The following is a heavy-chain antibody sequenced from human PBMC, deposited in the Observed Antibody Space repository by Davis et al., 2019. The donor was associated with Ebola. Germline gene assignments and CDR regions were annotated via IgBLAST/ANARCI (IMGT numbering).Heavy chain of an antibody. V-gene: IGHV1-18*04. CDR2: ISAYNGDT. D-gene: IGHD1-1*01. Sequence: AASVKVSCKASGYTFISYGITWVRQAPGQGLEWMGWISAYNGDTSYAQKLQGRVTMTTDTSTSTAYMELRSLRSDDTAVYYCARDDRRYKGVYYYYYYGMDVWGQGTTVTVSS. J-gene: IGHJ6*02. CDR1: GYTFISYG. CDR3: ARDDRRYKGVYYYYYYGMDV.